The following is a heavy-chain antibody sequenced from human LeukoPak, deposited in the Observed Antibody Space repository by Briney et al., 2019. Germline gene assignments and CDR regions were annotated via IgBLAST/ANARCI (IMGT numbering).Heavy chain of an antibody. V-gene: IGHV4-39*01. CDR2: IYYSGST. CDR3: ARLAYSSGWIDY. D-gene: IGHD6-19*01. J-gene: IGHJ4*02. Sequence: SETLSLTCTVSGGSISSSSYYWGWIRQPPGKGLEWIGSIYYSGSTYYNPSLKSRATISVDTSKNQFSLKLSSVTAADTAVYYCARLAYSSGWIDYWGQGTLVTVSS. CDR1: GGSISSSSYY.